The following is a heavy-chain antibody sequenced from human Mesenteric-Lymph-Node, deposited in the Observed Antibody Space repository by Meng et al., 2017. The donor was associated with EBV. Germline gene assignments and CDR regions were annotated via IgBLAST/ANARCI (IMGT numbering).Heavy chain of an antibody. CDR2: IITYNGNT. CDR3: VVGDSGYEPDY. J-gene: IGHJ4*02. V-gene: IGHV1-18*01. Sequence: QVQLEQSGAELKKPGASVTVSCKASGYTLTSYAINWVRQAPGQGLEWMGWIITYNGNTNYAQKLQGRVTMTTDTSTSTAYMELRSLRSDDSAVYYCVVGDSGYEPDYWGQGTLVTVSS. D-gene: IGHD5-12*01. CDR1: GYTLTSYA.